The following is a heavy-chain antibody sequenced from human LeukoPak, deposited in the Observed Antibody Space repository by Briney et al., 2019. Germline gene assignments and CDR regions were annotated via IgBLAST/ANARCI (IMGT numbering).Heavy chain of an antibody. CDR2: INHIGGT. V-gene: IGHV4-34*01. Sequence: GSLRLSCAASGFTVSNNYMSRVRQPPGKGLEWMGEINHIGGTTYNPSLKSRVTISVDTSKNQFSLKLTSVTAADTAVYYCARHKSDYDYVWGSYRPYYFDYWGQGTLVTVSS. CDR3: ARHKSDYDYVWGSYRPYYFDY. CDR1: GFTVSNNY. J-gene: IGHJ4*02. D-gene: IGHD3-16*02.